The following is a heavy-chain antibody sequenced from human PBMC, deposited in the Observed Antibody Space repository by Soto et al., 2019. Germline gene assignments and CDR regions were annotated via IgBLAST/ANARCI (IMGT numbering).Heavy chain of an antibody. Sequence: PSETLSLTCTVSGGSITSGDNYWSWIRQPPGKGLEWIGYIYYSGHTYYNPSLKSRLTISVDTSKNHFSLRLSSVTAADTAVYYCARRDRSGYSYWLDTWGQGTLVTVSS. CDR1: GGSITSGDNY. CDR3: ARRDRSGYSYWLDT. V-gene: IGHV4-30-4*01. D-gene: IGHD3-22*01. J-gene: IGHJ5*02. CDR2: IYYSGHT.